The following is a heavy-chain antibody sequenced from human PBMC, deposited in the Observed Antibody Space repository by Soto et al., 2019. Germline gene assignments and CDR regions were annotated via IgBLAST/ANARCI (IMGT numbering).Heavy chain of an antibody. Sequence: QVQLQQWGAGLLKPSETLSLTCAVYGGSFSGYYWSWIRQPPGKGLEWIGEINHSGSTNYNPSLKSRVTISVDTSKNQFSLKLSSVAAADTAVYYCASFKGLNCCGDCYSIDYWGQGTLVTVSS. CDR3: ASFKGLNCCGDCYSIDY. CDR1: GGSFSGYY. J-gene: IGHJ4*02. CDR2: INHSGST. V-gene: IGHV4-34*01. D-gene: IGHD2-21*01.